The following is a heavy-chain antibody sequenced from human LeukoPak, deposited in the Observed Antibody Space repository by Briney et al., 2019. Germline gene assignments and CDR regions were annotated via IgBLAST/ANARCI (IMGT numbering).Heavy chain of an antibody. CDR1: GYTFTGYY. D-gene: IGHD3-22*01. CDR2: INPNSGGT. Sequence: GASVKVSCKASGYTFTGYYMHWVRQAPGQGLEWMGWINPNSGGTNYAQKFQGRVTMTRDTSISTAYMELSRLRSDDTAVYYCALYYYDSSGYLNYFDYWAREPWSPSPQ. CDR3: ALYYYDSSGYLNYFDY. J-gene: IGHJ4*02. V-gene: IGHV1-2*02.